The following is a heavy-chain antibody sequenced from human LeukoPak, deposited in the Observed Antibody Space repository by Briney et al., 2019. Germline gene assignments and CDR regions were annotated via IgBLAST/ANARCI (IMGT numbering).Heavy chain of an antibody. CDR1: GYTFTGYY. CDR2: IDPNSGDP. Sequence: AAVKVSRKPSGYTFTGYYVHWVRQAPGRGLEWMGWIDPNSGDPNYAQQCQDGVIMTRDTSITTAYMELTRLSTDDTDIYYCARDSPFAMVTIALDYWGQGTLVTVSS. D-gene: IGHD3-3*01. J-gene: IGHJ4*02. V-gene: IGHV1-2*02. CDR3: ARDSPFAMVTIALDY.